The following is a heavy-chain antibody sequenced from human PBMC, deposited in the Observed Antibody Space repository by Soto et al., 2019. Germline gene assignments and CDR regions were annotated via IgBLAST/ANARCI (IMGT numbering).Heavy chain of an antibody. Sequence: QVQLVQSGAEVKKPGSSVKVSCTASGGTFSSYTISWVRQAPGQGLEWMGRIIPILGIANYAQKFQGRVTITADKSTSTAYMELSSLRSEDTAVYYCASCSSTSCYLSDAFDIWGQGTMVTVSS. V-gene: IGHV1-69*02. J-gene: IGHJ3*02. D-gene: IGHD2-2*01. CDR1: GGTFSSYT. CDR2: IIPILGIA. CDR3: ASCSSTSCYLSDAFDI.